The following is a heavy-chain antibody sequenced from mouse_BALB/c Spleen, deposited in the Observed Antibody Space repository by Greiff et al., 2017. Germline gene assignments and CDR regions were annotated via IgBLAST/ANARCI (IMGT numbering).Heavy chain of an antibody. J-gene: IGHJ1*01. CDR2: ISYSGST. CDR1: GYSITSDYA. V-gene: IGHV3-2*02. Sequence: VQLKESGPGLVKPSQSLSLTCTVTGYSITSDYAWNWIRQFPGNKLEWMGYISYSGSTSYNPSLKSRISITRDTSKNQFFLQLNSVTTEDTATYYCARGYGSSYGWYFDVWGAGTTVTVSS. D-gene: IGHD1-1*01. CDR3: ARGYGSSYGWYFDV.